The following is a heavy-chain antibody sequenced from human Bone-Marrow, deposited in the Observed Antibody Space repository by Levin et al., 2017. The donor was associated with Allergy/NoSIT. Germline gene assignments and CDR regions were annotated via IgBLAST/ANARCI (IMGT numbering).Heavy chain of an antibody. CDR2: IYPGDSDT. CDR3: ARLERGSGSHYKF. D-gene: IGHD3-10*01. CDR1: GFSFTSYW. V-gene: IGHV5-51*01. Sequence: GESLKISCKVSGFSFTSYWVAWVRQMPGKGLEWMGIIYPGDSDTRYSPPFQGQVTISADKSISVAYLQWTSLKASDTATYYCARLERGSGSHYKFWGQGTLVTVSS. J-gene: IGHJ4*02.